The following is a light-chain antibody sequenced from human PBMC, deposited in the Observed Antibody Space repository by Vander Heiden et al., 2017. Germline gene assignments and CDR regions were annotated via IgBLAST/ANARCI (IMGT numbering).Light chain of an antibody. V-gene: IGKV1-39*01. CDR1: QSISSY. J-gene: IGKJ4*01. Sequence: DIQMTQSPSSLSASVGDRVTITCRASQSISSYLNWDQQKPGKAPKLLIYAASSLQSGVPSRFSGSGSGTDFTLTISRLQPEDFATYYCQQSDSTPLTFGGGTKVXIK. CDR3: QQSDSTPLT. CDR2: AAS.